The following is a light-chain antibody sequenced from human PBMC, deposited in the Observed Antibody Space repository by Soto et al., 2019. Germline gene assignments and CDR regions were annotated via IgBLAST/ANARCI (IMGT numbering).Light chain of an antibody. V-gene: IGKV3-20*01. CDR1: QSVSSGY. J-gene: IGKJ1*01. CDR2: GAS. CDR3: QQYGSSLPCT. Sequence: DIVLTQSPGNLSLSLGERATLSCRARQSVSSGYLAWYQQKPGQAPRLLIYGASSMATGIPDRFSGSGSGTDFTLTISRLEPEDFAVYSCQQYGSSLPCTFGQGTKVDIK.